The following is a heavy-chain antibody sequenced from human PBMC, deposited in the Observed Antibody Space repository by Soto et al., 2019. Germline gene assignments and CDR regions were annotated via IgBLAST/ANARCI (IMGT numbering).Heavy chain of an antibody. Sequence: GGSLRLSCAASGFTFSSYGMHWFRQAPGKGLEWVAVIWYDGSNKYYADSVKGRFTISRDNSKNTLYLQMNSLRAEDTAVYYCARTIAVAAPGADYWGQGTLVTVSS. D-gene: IGHD6-19*01. J-gene: IGHJ4*02. CDR1: GFTFSSYG. V-gene: IGHV3-33*01. CDR2: IWYDGSNK. CDR3: ARTIAVAAPGADY.